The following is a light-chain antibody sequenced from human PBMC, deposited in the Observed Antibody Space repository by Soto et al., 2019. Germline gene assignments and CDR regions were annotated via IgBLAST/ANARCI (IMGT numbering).Light chain of an antibody. CDR2: AAS. J-gene: IGKJ1*01. V-gene: IGKV1-39*01. CDR1: QKVDRY. Sequence: DIQMTQSPSSLSAFVGDRVTITCRASQKVDRYLNWFQQKPGRAPTLLIYAASNLQTGVPSRFSGSGSGADFTLTISSLQLEDSAIYFCQQTYISPWTFGQGTKV. CDR3: QQTYISPWT.